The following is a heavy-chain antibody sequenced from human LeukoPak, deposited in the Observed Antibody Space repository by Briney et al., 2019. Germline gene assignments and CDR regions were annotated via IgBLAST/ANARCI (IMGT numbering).Heavy chain of an antibody. Sequence: PGGSLRLSCAASGFSFSSYSMNWVRQAPGKGLEWVSHISTTSSPTYYADSVKGRFAMSRDNAKNSVYLQMNSLRAEDTAVYYCARDFDFWSGYIVWGQGTLDTVSS. V-gene: IGHV3-48*04. CDR2: ISTTSSPT. J-gene: IGHJ4*02. CDR1: GFSFSSYS. D-gene: IGHD3-3*01. CDR3: ARDFDFWSGYIV.